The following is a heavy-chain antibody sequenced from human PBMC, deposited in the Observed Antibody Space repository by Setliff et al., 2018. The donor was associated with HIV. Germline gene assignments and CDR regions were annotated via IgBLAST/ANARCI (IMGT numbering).Heavy chain of an antibody. V-gene: IGHV3-23*03. Sequence: VGSLRLSCAASGFTFSSYAMSWVRQAPGKGLEWVSVIYSDGSSYYADSVRGRFTISRDNYKNTLYLQMNSLRPEDTAVYYCARDTPLSHFDYWGQGILVTVSS. J-gene: IGHJ4*02. CDR3: ARDTPLSHFDY. CDR1: GFTFSSYA. CDR2: IYSDGSS.